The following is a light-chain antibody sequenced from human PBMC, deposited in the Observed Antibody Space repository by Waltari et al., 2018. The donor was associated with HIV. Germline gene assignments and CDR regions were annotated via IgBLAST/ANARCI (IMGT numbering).Light chain of an antibody. J-gene: IGKJ4*01. V-gene: IGKV4-1*01. CDR2: WAS. Sequence: DIVMTQSPDSLAVSLGERATLHCNSSHSLFYTSNNKNSLAWYQQRPGQPPKLLIYWASTRESGVPDRFSGGGSGTDFTLTISGLQVEDVAVYFCQQYYSSPLTFGGGTRVEIK. CDR1: HSLFYTSNNKNS. CDR3: QQYYSSPLT.